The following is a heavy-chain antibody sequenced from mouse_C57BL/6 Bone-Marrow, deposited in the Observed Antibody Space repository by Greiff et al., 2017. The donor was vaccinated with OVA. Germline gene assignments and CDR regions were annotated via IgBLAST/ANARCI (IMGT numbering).Heavy chain of an antibody. CDR2: IDPSDSYT. V-gene: IGHV1-59*01. Sequence: QVQLQQPGAELVRPGTSVKLSCKASGYTFTSYWMHWVKQRPGQGLEWIGVIDPSDSYTNYNQKFKGKATLTVDTSSSTAYMQLSSLTSEDSAVYICARSSMVKGFVYWGQRGLVTVSA. D-gene: IGHD2-2*01. J-gene: IGHJ3*01. CDR1: GYTFTSYW. CDR3: ARSSMVKGFVY.